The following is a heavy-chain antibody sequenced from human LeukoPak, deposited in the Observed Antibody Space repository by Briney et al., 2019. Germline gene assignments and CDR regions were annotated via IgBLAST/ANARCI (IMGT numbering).Heavy chain of an antibody. CDR1: GYTLTELS. Sequence: APVKVSCKVSGYTLTELSMHWVRQAPGKGLEWMGGFDPEDGETIYAQKFQGRVTMTEDTSTNTAYMELSSLRSEDTAVYYCAIYDYVWGSYRHAFDYWGQGTLVTVSS. V-gene: IGHV1-24*01. CDR2: FDPEDGET. D-gene: IGHD3-16*02. J-gene: IGHJ4*02. CDR3: AIYDYVWGSYRHAFDY.